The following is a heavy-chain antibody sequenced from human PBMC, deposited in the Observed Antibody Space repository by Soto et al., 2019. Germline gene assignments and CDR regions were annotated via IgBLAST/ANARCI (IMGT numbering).Heavy chain of an antibody. CDR3: AKMSSENYYDPVFS. CDR1: VFTFSDYY. J-gene: IGHJ4*02. CDR2: ISSSGNTI. Sequence: QVQLVESGGGLVKTSGSLRIACAASVFTFSDYYMSWVRQAPGKGLEWVSYISSSGNTIYYADSVKGRFTISRDNAKNSVYLQMNSLRAEDTALYFCAKMSSENYYDPVFSWGQGTLVTVSS. D-gene: IGHD3-22*01. V-gene: IGHV3-11*01.